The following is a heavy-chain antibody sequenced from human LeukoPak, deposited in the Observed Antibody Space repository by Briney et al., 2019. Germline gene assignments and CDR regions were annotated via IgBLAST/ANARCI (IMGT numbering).Heavy chain of an antibody. Sequence: GRSLRLSCAASGFTFSSYGMHWVRQAPGKGLEWAAVISYDGSKEYYADSVKGRFTVSRDNSKNTLYLQMNSLRDEDTAVYYCARISYDSSGYYDYWGQGTLVTVSS. CDR1: GFTFSSYG. D-gene: IGHD3-22*01. CDR2: ISYDGSKE. J-gene: IGHJ4*02. CDR3: ARISYDSSGYYDY. V-gene: IGHV3-30*03.